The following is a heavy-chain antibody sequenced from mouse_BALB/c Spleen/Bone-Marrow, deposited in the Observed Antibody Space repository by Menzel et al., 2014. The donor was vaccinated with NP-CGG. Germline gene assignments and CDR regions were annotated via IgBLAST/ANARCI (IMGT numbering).Heavy chain of an antibody. J-gene: IGHJ4*01. CDR1: GFDFNRYW. CDR2: INPDSSTI. CDR3: AREIPQGAMDY. V-gene: IGHV4-1*02. Sequence: DVQLVESGGGLVQPGGSLKLSCAASGFDFNRYWMSWVRQAPGKGLEWIGEINPDSSTINYTPSLKDKFIISRDNAKNTLYLQMSKVGSEDTALYYCAREIPQGAMDYWGQGTSVTVSS.